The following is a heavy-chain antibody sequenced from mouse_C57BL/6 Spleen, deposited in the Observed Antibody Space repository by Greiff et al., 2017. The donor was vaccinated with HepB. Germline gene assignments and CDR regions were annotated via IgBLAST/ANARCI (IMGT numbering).Heavy chain of an antibody. CDR2: IDPSDSYT. D-gene: IGHD1-1*01. CDR3: ARRGGTVVDAMDY. V-gene: IGHV1-50*01. J-gene: IGHJ4*01. Sequence: VQLQQPGAELVKPGASVKLSCKASGYTFTSYWMQWVKQRPGQGLEWIGEIDPSDSYTNYNQKFKGKATLTVDTSSSTAYMQLSSLTSEDSAVYYCARRGGTVVDAMDYWGQGTSVTVSS. CDR1: GYTFTSYW.